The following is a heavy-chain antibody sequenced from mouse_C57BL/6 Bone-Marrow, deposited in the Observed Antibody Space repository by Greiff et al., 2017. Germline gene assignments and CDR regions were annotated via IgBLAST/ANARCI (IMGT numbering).Heavy chain of an antibody. Sequence: GGGLVQPKGSLKLSCAASGFSFNTYAMNWVRQAPGKGLEWVARIRSKSNNYATYYADSVKDRFTISRDDSESMLYLQMNNLKTEDTAMYYCVRKGYEGYSNYDYYAMDYWGQGTSVTVSS. J-gene: IGHJ4*01. CDR2: IRSKSNNYAT. V-gene: IGHV10-1*01. CDR1: GFSFNTYA. D-gene: IGHD2-5*01. CDR3: VRKGYEGYSNYDYYAMDY.